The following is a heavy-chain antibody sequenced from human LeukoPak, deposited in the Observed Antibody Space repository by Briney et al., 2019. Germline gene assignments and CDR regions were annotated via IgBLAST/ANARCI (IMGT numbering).Heavy chain of an antibody. CDR2: IKQDGSEK. V-gene: IGHV3-7*01. CDR3: ARDQISSGSYSGFDY. D-gene: IGHD1-26*01. Sequence: GGSLRLSCAASGFTFSSYWMSWVRQAPGKGLEWVANIKQDGSEKYYVDSVKGRFTISRDNAKNSLYLQMNSLRAGDTAVYYCARDQISSGSYSGFDYWGQGTLVTVSS. J-gene: IGHJ4*02. CDR1: GFTFSSYW.